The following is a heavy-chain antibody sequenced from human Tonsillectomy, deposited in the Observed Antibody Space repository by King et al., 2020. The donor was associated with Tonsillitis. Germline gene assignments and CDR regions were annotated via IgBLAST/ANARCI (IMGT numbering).Heavy chain of an antibody. D-gene: IGHD3-22*01. CDR3: ARQGLTVTGEPYFDGPFDV. Sequence: QLQESGPGLAKPSETLSLTCTVSGESIAGRRHHWGWIRQSPGKGLEWIATIYDGGTTYYNPSLKSRVSMAVDDSKNHFTLRLSSATAADTAVYYCARQGLTVTGEPYFDGPFDVWGQGTTVIVSS. J-gene: IGHJ3*01. V-gene: IGHV4-39*01. CDR2: IYDGGTT. CDR1: GESIAGRRHH.